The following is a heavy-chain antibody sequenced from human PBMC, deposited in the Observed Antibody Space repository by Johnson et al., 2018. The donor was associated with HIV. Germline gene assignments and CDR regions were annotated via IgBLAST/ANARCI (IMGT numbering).Heavy chain of an antibody. Sequence: QEQLVESGGGLVKPGGSLRLSCTASGFIFSDYYLNWIRQAPGKGLEWISFISSGGGTTSYSDSVKGRFTISRDNGKKSLYLQMDSLRAEDTAVYYCAKVRLAWGLSREAFDIWGQGTMVTVSS. J-gene: IGHJ3*02. CDR3: AKVRLAWGLSREAFDI. CDR1: GFIFSDYY. V-gene: IGHV3-11*04. CDR2: ISSGGGTT. D-gene: IGHD3-3*02.